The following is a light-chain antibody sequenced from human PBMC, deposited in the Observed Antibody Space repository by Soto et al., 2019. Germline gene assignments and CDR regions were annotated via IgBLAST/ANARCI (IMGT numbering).Light chain of an antibody. CDR2: DAS. CDR3: QQFNSYPIT. Sequence: AIQLTQSTSSLSASVGDRVTITCRASQGISSALAWYQQKPGKAPKLLIYDASSLESGVPSRFSGSGSGTDFTLTISSLQPEDFATYYCQQFNSYPITFGQGTRLEIK. J-gene: IGKJ5*01. CDR1: QGISSA. V-gene: IGKV1-13*02.